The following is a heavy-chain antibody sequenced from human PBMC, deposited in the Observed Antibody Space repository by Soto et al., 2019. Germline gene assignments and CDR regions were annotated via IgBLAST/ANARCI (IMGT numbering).Heavy chain of an antibody. D-gene: IGHD4-17*01. Sequence: APVKVSCKASGCTFSSYAISWVRQNPGQGHEWMGGIIPIFGTANYAQKYQGRVTITADESTSTAYMELSSLRSEDTAVYYCARVPDFDYGDNYYYYYGMDVWGQGTTVTVS. CDR1: GCTFSSYA. J-gene: IGHJ6*02. CDR3: ARVPDFDYGDNYYYYYGMDV. CDR2: IIPIFGTA. V-gene: IGHV1-69*01.